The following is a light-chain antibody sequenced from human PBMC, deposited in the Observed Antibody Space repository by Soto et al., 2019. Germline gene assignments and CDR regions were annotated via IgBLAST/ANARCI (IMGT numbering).Light chain of an antibody. CDR3: QQYGSSPPRT. CDR1: QSVSSSY. J-gene: IGKJ1*01. Sequence: EIVLTQSPGTLSLSPGERATLSCRASQSVSSSYVAWYQQKPGQAPRLRIYGASSRATGIPDRFSGSGSGTDFALTISRLEPEDCAVYYCQQYGSSPPRTFGQGTKGDIK. V-gene: IGKV3-20*01. CDR2: GAS.